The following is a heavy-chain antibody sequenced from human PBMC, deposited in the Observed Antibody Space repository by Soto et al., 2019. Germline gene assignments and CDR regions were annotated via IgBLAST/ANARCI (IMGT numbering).Heavy chain of an antibody. V-gene: IGHV4-39*01. D-gene: IGHD6-19*01. CDR3: ATIPPQWLDRFDY. CDR2: IYYSGST. Sequence: SETLSLTCTVSGGSISSSSYYWGWIRQPPGKGLEWIGSIYYSGSTYYNPSLKSRVTISVDTSKNQFSLKLSSVTAADTAVYYCATIPPQWLDRFDYWGQGTLVTV. J-gene: IGHJ4*02. CDR1: GGSISSSSYY.